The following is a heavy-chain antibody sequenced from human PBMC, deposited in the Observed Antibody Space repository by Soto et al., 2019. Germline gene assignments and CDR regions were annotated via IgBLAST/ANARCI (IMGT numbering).Heavy chain of an antibody. V-gene: IGHV3-20*04. CDR1: GFTFDDYG. CDR2: INWNGGST. J-gene: IGHJ4*02. Sequence: GGSLRLSCAASGFTFDDYGMSWVRQAPGKGLEWVSGINWNGGSTGYADSVKGRFTISRDNAKNSLYLQMNSLRAEDTALYYCAREYYYDSSGYYAFDYWGQGTLVTVSS. CDR3: AREYYYDSSGYYAFDY. D-gene: IGHD3-22*01.